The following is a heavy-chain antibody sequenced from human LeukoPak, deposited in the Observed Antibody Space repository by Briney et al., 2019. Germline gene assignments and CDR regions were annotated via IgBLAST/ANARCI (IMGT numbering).Heavy chain of an antibody. CDR2: IYYSGST. J-gene: IGHJ4*02. CDR3: ARMPDDYWSGYSRPFDY. Sequence: SETLSLTCTVSGGSISSYYWGWIRQPPGKGLEWIGNIYYSGSTYYNPSLRSRVTISEDTSKNQFSLKLSSVTAADTAVYYCARMPDDYWSGYSRPFDYWGQGTLVTVSS. D-gene: IGHD3-3*01. CDR1: GGSISSYY. V-gene: IGHV4-39*07.